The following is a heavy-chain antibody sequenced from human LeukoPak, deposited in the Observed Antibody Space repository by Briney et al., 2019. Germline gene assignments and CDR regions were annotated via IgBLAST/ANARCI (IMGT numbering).Heavy chain of an antibody. CDR2: FDPEDGET. J-gene: IGHJ5*02. CDR3: ATGPYGPRGSVWFDP. V-gene: IGHV1-24*01. Sequence: ASVKVSCKVSGYTLTELSMHWVRQAPGKGLEWMGGFDPEDGETIYAQKFQGRVTMTEDTSTDTAYMELSSLRSEDTAVYYCATGPYGPRGSVWFDPWGQGTLVTASS. D-gene: IGHD4-17*01. CDR1: GYTLTELS.